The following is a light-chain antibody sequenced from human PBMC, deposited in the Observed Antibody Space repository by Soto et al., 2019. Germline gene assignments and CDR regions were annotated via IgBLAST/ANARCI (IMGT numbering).Light chain of an antibody. CDR1: SIDVGGYNY. CDR3: SSYAGTNTVI. J-gene: IGLJ2*01. CDR2: EVS. V-gene: IGLV2-8*01. Sequence: QSAPTQPPSASGSPGQSVTISCTGSSIDVGGYNYVSWYQQHPGKVPKLMIYEVSKRPSGVPDRFSGSKSGNTASLTVSGLQAEDEADYYCSSYAGTNTVIFGGGTKVTVL.